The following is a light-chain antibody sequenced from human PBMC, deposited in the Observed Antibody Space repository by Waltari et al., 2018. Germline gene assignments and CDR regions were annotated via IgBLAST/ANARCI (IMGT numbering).Light chain of an antibody. CDR3: QQYYSTPLT. CDR1: QSVLYSSNNKNY. J-gene: IGKJ1*01. CDR2: WAS. Sequence: DIVMTQSPDSLAVSLGERATIKCKYSQSVLYSSNNKNYLAWYQQKPGQPPKLLIYWASTRESGVPDRFSGSGSGTDFTLTISSLQAEDVAVYYCQQYYSTPLTFGQGTKVEIK. V-gene: IGKV4-1*01.